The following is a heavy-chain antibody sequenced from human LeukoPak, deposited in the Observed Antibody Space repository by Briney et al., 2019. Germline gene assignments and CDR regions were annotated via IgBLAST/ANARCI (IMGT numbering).Heavy chain of an antibody. J-gene: IGHJ6*03. CDR1: GGSISSSSYY. CDR2: IYYSGST. CDR3: ARALCSSTSCYLGPDYYYYYMDV. V-gene: IGHV4-39*01. D-gene: IGHD2-2*01. Sequence: PSETLSLTCTVSGGSISSSSYYWGWIRQPPGKGREWIGSIYYSGSTYYNPSLKSRVTISVDTSKNQFSLKLSSVTAADTAVYYCARALCSSTSCYLGPDYYYYYMDVWGKGTTVTVSS.